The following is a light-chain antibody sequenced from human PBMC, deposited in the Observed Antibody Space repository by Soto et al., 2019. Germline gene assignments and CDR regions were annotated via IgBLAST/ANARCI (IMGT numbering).Light chain of an antibody. Sequence: EIVMTQSPATLSVSPGERATLSCRASQSVYSTLAWYQQKPGQAPSLLIYHASTRATGIPARFSGSGSGTEFPRPISSLQSEDFAVYCCQQYNKWPLTFVGGTKLEIK. J-gene: IGKJ4*01. CDR1: QSVYST. CDR2: HAS. V-gene: IGKV3-15*01. CDR3: QQYNKWPLT.